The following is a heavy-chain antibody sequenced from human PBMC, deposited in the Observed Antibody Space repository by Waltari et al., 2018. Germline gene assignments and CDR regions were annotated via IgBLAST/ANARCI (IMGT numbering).Heavy chain of an antibody. CDR1: GFTFSSYA. CDR3: AKGQSGAVAGFDY. J-gene: IGHJ4*02. V-gene: IGHV3-23*03. CDR2: IYSGGST. D-gene: IGHD6-19*01. Sequence: EVQLLESGGGLVQPGGSLRLSCAASGFTFSSYAMSWVRQAPGKGLEWVSVIYSGGSTYYADSVKGRFTISRDNSKNTLYLQMNSLRAEDTAVYYCAKGQSGAVAGFDYWGQGTLVTVSS.